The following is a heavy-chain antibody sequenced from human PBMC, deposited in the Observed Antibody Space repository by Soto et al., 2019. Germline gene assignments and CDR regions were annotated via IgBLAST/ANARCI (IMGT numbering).Heavy chain of an antibody. CDR2: ISSTGNTI. J-gene: IGHJ3*01. D-gene: IGHD2-21*02. Sequence: GGPLRLTHAASGFAFSGYEMHWVRQAPGKGLEWISYISSTGNTIYYADSVKRRFSISRDNAKNSLHLQMNSLRADDAAVDYYASPMVTGPKDAFDVWGQGTMVTVSS. CDR1: GFAFSGYE. CDR3: ASPMVTGPKDAFDV. V-gene: IGHV3-48*03.